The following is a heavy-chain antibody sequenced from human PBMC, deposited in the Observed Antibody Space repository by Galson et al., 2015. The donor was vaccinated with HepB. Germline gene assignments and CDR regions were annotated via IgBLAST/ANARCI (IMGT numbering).Heavy chain of an antibody. CDR1: GGSFSDSY. D-gene: IGHD1-1*01. CDR3: ARRKRVVERHGRNPLDI. V-gene: IGHV4-34*01. Sequence: ETLSLTCAVYGGSFSDSYWTWIRQPPGKGLEWIGEINHSGSTTYTPSLKSRVTMSVDMSKNQVSLNLNSVTAADTAVCYFARRKRVVERHGRNPLDIWGHGTMVTFS. CDR2: INHSGST. J-gene: IGHJ3*02.